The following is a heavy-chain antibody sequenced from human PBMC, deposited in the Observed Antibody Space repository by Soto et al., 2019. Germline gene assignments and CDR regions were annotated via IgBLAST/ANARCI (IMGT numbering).Heavy chain of an antibody. D-gene: IGHD6-6*01. CDR1: GGSITYFY. J-gene: IGHJ4*02. V-gene: IGHV4-59*01. Sequence: SETLSLTCTVSGGSITYFYWTWIRQPPGKGLEWIGYIYYSGSTDYNPSLKGRVTISVDTSKNQFSLKLRSVTAADTAVYYCARVGGVAARTFDYWGQGTLVTVS. CDR2: IYYSGST. CDR3: ARVGGVAARTFDY.